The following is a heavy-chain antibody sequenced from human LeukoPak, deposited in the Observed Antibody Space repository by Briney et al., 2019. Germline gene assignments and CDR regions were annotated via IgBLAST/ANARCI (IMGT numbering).Heavy chain of an antibody. Sequence: SETLSLTCTVSGGSISSSSYYWGWIRQPPGKGLEWIGSIYYSGSTYYNPSLKSRVTISVDTSKNQFSLKLSSVTAADTALYYCAIYAGSYPWFDPWGQGTLVTVSS. CDR3: AIYAGSYPWFDP. J-gene: IGHJ5*02. V-gene: IGHV4-39*07. D-gene: IGHD3-10*01. CDR1: GGSISSSSYY. CDR2: IYYSGST.